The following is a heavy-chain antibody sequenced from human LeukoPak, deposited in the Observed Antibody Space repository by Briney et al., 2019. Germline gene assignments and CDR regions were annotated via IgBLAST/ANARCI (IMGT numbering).Heavy chain of an antibody. CDR2: ISSNGCST. CDR3: ARGYLRSIAVAGTRTYYFDY. Sequence: PGGSLRLSCAASGFTFSSYAMHWVRQAPGKGLEYVSAISSNGCSTYYANSVKGRFTISRDNSKNTLYLQMGSLRAEDMAVYYCARGYLRSIAVAGTRTYYFDYWGQGTLVTVSS. CDR1: GFTFSSYA. J-gene: IGHJ4*02. D-gene: IGHD6-19*01. V-gene: IGHV3-64*01.